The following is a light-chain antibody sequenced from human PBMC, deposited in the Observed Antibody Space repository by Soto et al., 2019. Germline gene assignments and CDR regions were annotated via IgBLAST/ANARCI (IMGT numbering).Light chain of an antibody. CDR2: DAS. V-gene: IGKV3-11*01. CDR3: QQRNNWPPIT. CDR1: QSVSSY. J-gene: IGKJ5*01. Sequence: EIVLTQSPVTLSLSPGERATLSCRASQSVSSYLAWYQQRPGQAPRLLIYDASNRATGIPARFSGSGSGTDFTLTIDNLEPEDSAIYYSQQRNNWPPITFGQGTRLEIK.